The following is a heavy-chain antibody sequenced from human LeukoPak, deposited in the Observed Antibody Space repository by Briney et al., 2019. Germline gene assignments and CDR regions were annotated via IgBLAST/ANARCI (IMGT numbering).Heavy chain of an antibody. Sequence: PGGSLRLSCAASGFTFSSYWMSWVRQAPGKGLEWVANIKQDGSEKYYVDSVKGRFTISRDNAKNSLYLQMNSLRVEDTAVYYCARAGRWLQFDAFDIWGQGTVVTVSS. CDR1: GFTFSSYW. D-gene: IGHD5-24*01. CDR2: IKQDGSEK. J-gene: IGHJ3*02. V-gene: IGHV3-7*01. CDR3: ARAGRWLQFDAFDI.